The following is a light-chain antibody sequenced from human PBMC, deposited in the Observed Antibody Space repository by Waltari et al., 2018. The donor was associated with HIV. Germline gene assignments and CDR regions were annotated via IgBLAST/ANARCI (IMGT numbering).Light chain of an antibody. CDR2: GAS. J-gene: IGKJ4*02. CDR1: PSGSSSY. Sequence: ILTQSPPTLSVSPRQTATLSCWSSPSGSSSYLAWYQQRPGQAPRLLIYGASNRANGVPDRSIGSGSGTRFTLTISRMQPEDFALYYRQQYGTSPIPCGGATSVEIK. CDR3: QQYGTSPIP. V-gene: IGKV3-20*01.